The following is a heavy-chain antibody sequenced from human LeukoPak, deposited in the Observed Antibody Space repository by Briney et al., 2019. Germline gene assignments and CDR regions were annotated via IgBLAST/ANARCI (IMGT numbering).Heavy chain of an antibody. Sequence: ASVKVSCKASGYTFTSYDINWVRQPTGQGLEGMGWMNPNSGNTGYAQKFQGRVTMTRNTSISTAYMELSSLRFDDTAVYYCASMSGTYSNYYYYMDVWGKGTTVTISS. CDR2: MNPNSGNT. J-gene: IGHJ6*03. CDR1: GYTFTSYD. V-gene: IGHV1-8*01. D-gene: IGHD1-26*01. CDR3: ASMSGTYSNYYYYMDV.